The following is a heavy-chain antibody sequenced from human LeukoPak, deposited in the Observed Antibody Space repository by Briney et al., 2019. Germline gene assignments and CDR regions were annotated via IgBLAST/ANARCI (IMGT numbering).Heavy chain of an antibody. J-gene: IGHJ4*02. CDR1: GFTFSSYA. D-gene: IGHD3-22*01. CDR3: ARGRPMGPPYYYDSSGSVDY. CDR2: ISSNGGST. Sequence: GGSLRLSCAASGFTFSSYAMHWVRQAPGKELEYVSAISSNGGSTYYANSVKGRFTISRDNSKNTLYLQMGSLRAEDMYVYYCARGRPMGPPYYYDSSGSVDYWGQGTLVTVSS. V-gene: IGHV3-64*01.